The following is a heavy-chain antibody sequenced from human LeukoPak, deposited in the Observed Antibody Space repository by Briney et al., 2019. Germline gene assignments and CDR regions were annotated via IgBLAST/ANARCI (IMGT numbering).Heavy chain of an antibody. D-gene: IGHD4-11*01. V-gene: IGHV4-30-4*01. CDR2: ISYYGNT. CDR3: AGTRLQSARSYDY. CDR1: GGSITSSDYY. J-gene: IGHJ4*02. Sequence: SETLSLTCTVSGGSITSSDYYWSWIRQPPGKSLEWIGYISYYGNTYYNPSLKSRLIISADTSKNQFSLKLSSVTAADTAVYYCAGTRLQSARSYDYWGQGALVTVSS.